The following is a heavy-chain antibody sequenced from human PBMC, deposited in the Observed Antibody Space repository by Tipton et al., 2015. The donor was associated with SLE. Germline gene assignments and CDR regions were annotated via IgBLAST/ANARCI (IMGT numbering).Heavy chain of an antibody. CDR3: ARTTVTTKAFDI. Sequence: TLSLTCAVSGGSISSGGYYWSWIRQPPGKGLEWIGYIYYSGSTNYNPSLKSRVTISVDTSKNQFSLKLSSVTAADTAVYYCARTTVTTKAFDIWGQGTMVTVSS. J-gene: IGHJ3*02. D-gene: IGHD4-17*01. CDR2: IYYSGST. V-gene: IGHV4-61*08. CDR1: GGSISSGGYY.